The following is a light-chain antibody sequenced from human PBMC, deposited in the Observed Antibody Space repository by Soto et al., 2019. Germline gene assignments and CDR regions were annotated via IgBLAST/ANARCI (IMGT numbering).Light chain of an antibody. CDR3: QQYGYSPIT. V-gene: IGKV3-15*01. J-gene: IGKJ5*01. CDR1: QSVSSD. CDR2: GAS. Sequence: DILMTQSPSPLSVTPGERATISCRASQSVSSDLAWYHQKPGQAPRLLIYGASTRPTGIPARFSGSRSGTEFTLTISSLQSEDFAIYYCQQYGYSPITFGQGTRLEIK.